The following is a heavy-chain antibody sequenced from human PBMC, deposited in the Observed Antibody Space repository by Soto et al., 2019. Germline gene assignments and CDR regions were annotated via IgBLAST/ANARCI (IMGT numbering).Heavy chain of an antibody. CDR1: GFTFSSYG. J-gene: IGHJ4*02. CDR2: ISYDGSNK. CDR3: AKDSWSGSYVYYFDY. D-gene: IGHD1-26*01. Sequence: GGSLRLSCAASGFTFSSYGMHWVRQAPGKGLEWVAVISYDGSNKYYADSVKGRFTISRDNSKNTLYLQMNSLRAEDTAVYYCAKDSWSGSYVYYFDYWGQGTLVTVSS. V-gene: IGHV3-30*18.